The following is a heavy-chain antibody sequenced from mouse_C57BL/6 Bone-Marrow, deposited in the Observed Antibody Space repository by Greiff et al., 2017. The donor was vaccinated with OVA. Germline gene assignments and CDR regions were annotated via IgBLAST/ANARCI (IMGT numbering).Heavy chain of an antibody. J-gene: IGHJ2*01. CDR1: GFNIKDDY. V-gene: IGHV14-4*01. CDR2: IDPENGDT. D-gene: IGHD4-1*02. CDR3: TPTGFFYY. Sequence: EVKLVESGAELVRPGASVKLSCTASGFNIKDDYMHWVKQRPEQGLEWIGWIDPENGDTEYASKFQGKATITADTSSNTAYLQLSSLTSEDTAVYYCTPTGFFYYWGQGTTLTVSS.